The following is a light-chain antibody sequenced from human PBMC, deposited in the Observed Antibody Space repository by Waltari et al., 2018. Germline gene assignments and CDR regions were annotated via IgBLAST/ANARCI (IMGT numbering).Light chain of an antibody. CDR2: LDD. V-gene: IGLV1-44*01. CDR1: RSNIGSNT. J-gene: IGLJ2*01. CDR3: STWDDSLNDVL. Sequence: QSVLTQPPSTSGTPGERVTISCSGGRSNIGSNTVDWYKQVPGTAPQLLIYLDDRLTSGVPDRFSASKSGTSASLAISGLQSGDEADYYCSTWDDSLNDVLFGGGTRVTVL.